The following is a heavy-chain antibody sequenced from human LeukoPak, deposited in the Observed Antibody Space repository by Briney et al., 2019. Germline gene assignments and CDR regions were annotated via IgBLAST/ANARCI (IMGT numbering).Heavy chain of an antibody. CDR3: AGGSLLWFGEPPVVYYYGMDV. J-gene: IGHJ6*02. V-gene: IGHV1-69*04. CDR2: IIPILGIA. D-gene: IGHD3-10*01. CDR1: GGTFSSYA. Sequence: GSSVKVSCKASGGTFSSYAISWVGQAPGQGLEWMGRIIPILGIANYAQKFQGRVTITADKSTSTAYMELSSLRSEDTAVYYCAGGSLLWFGEPPVVYYYGMDVWGQGTTVTVSS.